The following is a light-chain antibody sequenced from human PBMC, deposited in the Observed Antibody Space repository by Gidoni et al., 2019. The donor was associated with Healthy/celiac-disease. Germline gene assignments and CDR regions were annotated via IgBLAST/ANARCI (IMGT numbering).Light chain of an antibody. J-gene: IGKJ1*01. CDR1: RSISSW. CDR3: QQYNSYGT. V-gene: IGKV1-5*03. Sequence: EIKMTKSPSTLSASVGDRVTITCRASRSISSWLAWYQQKPGKAPKLLIYKASSLESGVPSRFSGSGSGTEFTLTISSLQPDDFATYYCQQYNSYGTFGQGTKVEIK. CDR2: KAS.